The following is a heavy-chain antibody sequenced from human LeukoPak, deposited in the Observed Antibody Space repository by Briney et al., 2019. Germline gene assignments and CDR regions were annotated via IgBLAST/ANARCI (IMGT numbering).Heavy chain of an antibody. J-gene: IGHJ4*02. CDR3: ARERRRFLEWLFSPPAGYFDY. Sequence: GGSLRLSCAASGFTFSSYSMNWVRQAPGKGLEWVSYISSSSSTIYYADSVKGRFTISRDNAKNSLYLQMNSLRAEDTAVYYCARERRRFLEWLFSPPAGYFDYWGQGTLVTVSS. V-gene: IGHV3-48*04. CDR1: GFTFSSYS. CDR2: ISSSSSTI. D-gene: IGHD3-3*01.